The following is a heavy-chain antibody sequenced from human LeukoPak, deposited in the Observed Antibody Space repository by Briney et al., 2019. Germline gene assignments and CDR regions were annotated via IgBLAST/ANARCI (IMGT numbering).Heavy chain of an antibody. Sequence: GGSLRLSCAASGFTFSSYAMSWVRQAPGKGLEWVSGISGSGDNTYYADSVKGRFTICRDNPKNTLYVQVNSLGTEDTAAYYCAKGSYYDSSGSFYFDYWGQGTLVTVSS. V-gene: IGHV3-23*01. J-gene: IGHJ4*02. CDR3: AKGSYYDSSGSFYFDY. CDR2: ISGSGDNT. D-gene: IGHD3-22*01. CDR1: GFTFSSYA.